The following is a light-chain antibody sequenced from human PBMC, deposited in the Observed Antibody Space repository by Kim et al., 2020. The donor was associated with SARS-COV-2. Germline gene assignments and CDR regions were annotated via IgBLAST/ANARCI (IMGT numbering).Light chain of an antibody. CDR1: SSNIGAGYD. CDR2: ANS. V-gene: IGLV1-40*01. J-gene: IGLJ3*02. Sequence: QRVTTSCAGGSSNIGAGYDVHWYQQLPATAPKLLIYANSNRPSGVPDRFSGSKSGTSASLAITGLQAEDEADYYCQSYDSSLSGSVFGGGTQLTVL. CDR3: QSYDSSLSGSV.